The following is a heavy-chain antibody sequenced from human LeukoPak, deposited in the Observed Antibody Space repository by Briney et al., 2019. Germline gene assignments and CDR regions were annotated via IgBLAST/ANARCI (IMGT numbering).Heavy chain of an antibody. CDR3: ARLLHARGNCGGDCYSYYFDY. Sequence: SSETLSLTCTVSGGSISSHHWSWIRQPPGKGLEWIGYIYYSGSTNYNPSLKSRVTISVDTSKNQFSLKLSSVTAADTAVYYCARLLHARGNCGGDCYSYYFDYWGQGTLVTVSS. CDR1: GGSISSHH. J-gene: IGHJ4*02. D-gene: IGHD2-21*02. CDR2: IYYSGST. V-gene: IGHV4-59*08.